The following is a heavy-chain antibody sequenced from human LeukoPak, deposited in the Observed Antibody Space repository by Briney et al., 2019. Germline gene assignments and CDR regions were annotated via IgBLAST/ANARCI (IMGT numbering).Heavy chain of an antibody. D-gene: IGHD3-10*01. CDR3: ARENWFFDY. Sequence: GGSLRLSCAASGFTFSSYAMSWVRQAPGKGLEWVSGITGSGSGTYYADSVKGQFTISRDNAKNTLYLQMNSLRVEDTAVYYCARENWFFDYWGQGTLVTVSS. CDR1: GFTFSSYA. V-gene: IGHV3-23*01. J-gene: IGHJ4*02. CDR2: ITGSGSGT.